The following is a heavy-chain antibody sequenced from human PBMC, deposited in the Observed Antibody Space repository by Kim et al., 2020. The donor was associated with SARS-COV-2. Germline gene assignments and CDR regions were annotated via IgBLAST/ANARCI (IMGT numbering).Heavy chain of an antibody. CDR2: ISAYNGNT. D-gene: IGHD3-10*01. CDR1: GYTFTTYV. CDR3: ARDLILRGVLVFDI. V-gene: IGHV1-18*01. J-gene: IGHJ3*02. Sequence: ASVKVSCKASGYTFTTYVFSWVRQAPGQGLEWMGWISAYNGNTNYAQRFEGRVTMTTDTSTSTAYMELRSLRSDDTAVYYCARDLILRGVLVFDIWGQGTMVTVSS.